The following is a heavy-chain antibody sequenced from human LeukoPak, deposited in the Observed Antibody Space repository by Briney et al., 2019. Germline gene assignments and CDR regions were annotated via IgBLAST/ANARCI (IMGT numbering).Heavy chain of an antibody. CDR2: INPNSGGT. J-gene: IGHJ6*03. V-gene: IGHV1-2*02. CDR1: GYTFTSYD. CDR3: ASGDIYYYMDV. Sequence: ASVKVSCKASGYTFTSYDINWVRQATGQGLEWMGWINPNSGGTNYAQKFQGRVTMTRDTSISTAYMELSRLRSDDTAVYYCASGDIYYYMDVWGKGTTVTVSS. D-gene: IGHD3-10*01.